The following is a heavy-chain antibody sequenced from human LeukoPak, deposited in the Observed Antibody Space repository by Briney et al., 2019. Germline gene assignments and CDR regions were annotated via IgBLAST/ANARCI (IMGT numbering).Heavy chain of an antibody. D-gene: IGHD3-10*01. CDR1: GFIFSNYG. V-gene: IGHV3-23*01. J-gene: IGHJ4*02. CDR3: AKDLGFGELNRYDY. CDR2: ISDGGSST. Sequence: GGSLRLSCVGSGFIFSNYGMSWVRQAPGKGLDWVSGISDGGSSTYYADSVKGRFTISRDNSKNTLYLQMNSLRAEDTAVYYCAKDLGFGELNRYDYWGQGTLVTVSS.